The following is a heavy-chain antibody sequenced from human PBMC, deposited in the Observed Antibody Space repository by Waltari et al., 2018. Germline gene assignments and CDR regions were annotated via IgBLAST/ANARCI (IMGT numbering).Heavy chain of an antibody. CDR3: ARTVTTIGAFDI. CDR1: GGSISSGSYY. CDR2: IYTSVST. J-gene: IGHJ3*02. Sequence: QVQLQESGPGLVKPSQTLSLTCTVSGGSISSGSYYWSWIRQPAGKGLEWIGYIYTSVSTNSYPSLKSRVTISVDPSKNQFSLKRSSVTAADTAVYYCARTVTTIGAFDIWGQGTMVTVSS. D-gene: IGHD4-17*01. V-gene: IGHV4-61*09.